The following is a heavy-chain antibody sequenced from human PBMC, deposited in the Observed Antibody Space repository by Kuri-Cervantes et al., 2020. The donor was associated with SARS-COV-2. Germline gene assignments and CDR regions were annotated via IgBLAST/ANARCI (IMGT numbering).Heavy chain of an antibody. CDR1: GFTFSSYS. Sequence: GESLKISCAASGFTFSSYSMSWVRQAPGKRLEWVLSISSSSSQRYYVDSVKGRFTISRDNAKNSLYLQMNSLRAEDTAVYYCASLLSGGGAHLYYFYMDAWGKGTSAPSP. CDR3: ASLLSGGGAHLYYFYMDA. J-gene: IGHJ6*03. V-gene: IGHV3-21*01. D-gene: IGHD3-16*01. CDR2: ISSSSSQR.